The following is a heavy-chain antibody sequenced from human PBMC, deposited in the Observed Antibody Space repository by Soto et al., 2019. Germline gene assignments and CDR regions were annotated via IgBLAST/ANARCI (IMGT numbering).Heavy chain of an antibody. CDR2: ISGSGGST. V-gene: IGHV3-23*01. CDR1: GFTFSSYA. D-gene: IGHD3-3*01. J-gene: IGHJ6*02. Sequence: GGSLRLSCAASGFTFSSYAMSWVRQAPGKGLEWVSAISGSGGSTYYADSVKGRFTISRDNSKNTLYLQMNSLRAEDTAVYYCAKDRGHDFWSGYYGMDVWGQGTTVTVSS. CDR3: AKDRGHDFWSGYYGMDV.